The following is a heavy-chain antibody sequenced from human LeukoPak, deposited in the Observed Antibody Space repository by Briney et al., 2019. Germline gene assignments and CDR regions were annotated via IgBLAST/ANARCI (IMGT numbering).Heavy chain of an antibody. V-gene: IGHV4-59*01. D-gene: IGHD3-10*01. CDR2: IYYSGST. Sequence: PSETLSLTCTVSGGSISSYYWSWIRQPPGKGLEWIGYIYYSGSTNYNPSLKSRVTTSVDTSKNQFSLKLSSVTAADTAVYYCASSSAVRGVINYYYYGMDVWGQGTTVTVSS. CDR1: GGSISSYY. J-gene: IGHJ6*02. CDR3: ASSSAVRGVINYYYYGMDV.